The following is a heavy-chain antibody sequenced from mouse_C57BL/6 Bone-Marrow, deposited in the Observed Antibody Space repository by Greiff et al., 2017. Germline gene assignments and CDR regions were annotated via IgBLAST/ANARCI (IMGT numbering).Heavy chain of an antibody. D-gene: IGHD1-1*01. CDR3: ARAERLQRGWFDD. CDR1: GYTFTDYY. V-gene: IGHV1-76*01. Sequence: VLGVESGAELVRPGASVKLSCKASGYTFTDYYINWVKQRPGQGLEWIARIYPGSGNTYYNEKFKGKATLTAEKSSSTAYMQLSSLTSEDSAVYFCARAERLQRGWFDDWGKGTLVTVSA. CDR2: IYPGSGNT. J-gene: IGHJ3*01.